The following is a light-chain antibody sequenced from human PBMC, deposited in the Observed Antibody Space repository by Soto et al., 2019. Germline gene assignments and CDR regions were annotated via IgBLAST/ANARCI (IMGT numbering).Light chain of an antibody. Sequence: EFVLTQSPGTLSLSPGERATLSCRASQTVRNNYLAWYQQKPGQAPRLLIYDASSRATGIPDRFSGGGSGTEFTLTISSLQPEDFAVYYCQQYNNWPRFGGGTKVDIK. CDR2: DAS. CDR1: QTVRNNY. V-gene: IGKV3-20*01. CDR3: QQYNNWPR. J-gene: IGKJ4*01.